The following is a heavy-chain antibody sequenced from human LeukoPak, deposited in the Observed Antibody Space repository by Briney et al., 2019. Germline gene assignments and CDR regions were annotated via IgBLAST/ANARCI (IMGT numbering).Heavy chain of an antibody. J-gene: IGHJ5*02. CDR3: AGALTTAADWFDP. V-gene: IGHV3-21*01. Sequence: PGGSLRLSCAASGFTFSSYSMSWVRQAPGKGLEWVSSISSSSSYIYYADSVKGRFTISRDNAKNSLYLQMNSLRAEDTAVYYCAGALTTAADWFDPWGQGTLVTVSS. CDR1: GFTFSSYS. CDR2: ISSSSSYI. D-gene: IGHD4-17*01.